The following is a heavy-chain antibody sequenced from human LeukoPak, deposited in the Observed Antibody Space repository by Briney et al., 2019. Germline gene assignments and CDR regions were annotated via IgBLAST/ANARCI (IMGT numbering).Heavy chain of an antibody. CDR2: IYHSGST. J-gene: IGHJ4*02. D-gene: IGHD4-17*01. V-gene: IGHV4-38-2*02. Sequence: PSETLSLTCTVSGYSISSGYYWGWIRQPPGKGLEWIGSIYHSGSTYYNPSLKSRVTISVDTSKNQFSLKLSSVTAADTAVYYCARERGDYSHYWGQGTLVTVSS. CDR3: ARERGDYSHY. CDR1: GYSISSGYY.